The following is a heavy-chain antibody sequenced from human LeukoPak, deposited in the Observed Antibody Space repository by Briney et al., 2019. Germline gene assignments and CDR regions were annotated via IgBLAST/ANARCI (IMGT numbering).Heavy chain of an antibody. CDR3: ARHQSYYYDYYMDV. J-gene: IGHJ6*03. Sequence: WTRQPPGKGLEWIGSIYYSGSTYYNPSLKSRVTISVDTSKNQFSLKLTSVTAADTAVYYCARHQSYYYDYYMDVWGKGTTVTISS. V-gene: IGHV4-39*01. CDR2: IYYSGST.